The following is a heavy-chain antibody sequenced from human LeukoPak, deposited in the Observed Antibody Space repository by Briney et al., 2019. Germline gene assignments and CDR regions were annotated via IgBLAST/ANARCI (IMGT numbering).Heavy chain of an antibody. CDR2: INSDGSST. CDR3: ARAEGSSGWYFGDY. J-gene: IGHJ4*02. D-gene: IGHD6-19*01. V-gene: IGHV3-74*01. Sequence: GGSLRLSCAASGFTFSSFWMHWVRQAPGKGLVWVSRINSDGSSTSYADSVKGRFTISRDNAKNTLYLQMNSLRAEDTAVYYCARAEGSSGWYFGDYWGQGTLVTVSS. CDR1: GFTFSSFW.